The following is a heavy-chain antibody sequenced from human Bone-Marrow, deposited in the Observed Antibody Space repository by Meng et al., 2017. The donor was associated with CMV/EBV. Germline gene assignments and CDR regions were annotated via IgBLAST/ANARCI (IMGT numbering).Heavy chain of an antibody. V-gene: IGHV4-59*01. CDR3: GRLIRSRDFVAPD. CDR1: GGSIRSYY. D-gene: IGHD3-16*01. CDR2: ISYGGRA. J-gene: IGHJ4*02. Sequence: SETLSLTCTVSGGSIRSYYWSWIRQPPGMGLEWIGYISYGGRANYNPSLKSRVTISVDTSKNYFSLKLSSVTAADTAVYYCGRLIRSRDFVAPDWGQGSLVTVSS.